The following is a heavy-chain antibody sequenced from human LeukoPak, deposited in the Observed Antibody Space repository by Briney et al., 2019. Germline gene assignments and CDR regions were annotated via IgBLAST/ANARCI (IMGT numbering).Heavy chain of an antibody. CDR3: ARGHGDYAYYGY. CDR1: GGTVSSYA. J-gene: IGHJ4*02. CDR2: IIPIFGTA. Sequence: SVKVSCKASGGTVSSYAISWGRQAPGQGLEWRGGIIPIFGTANSAQKFEGRVTITADKSTSTAYMELSSLRSEDTAVYYCARGHGDYAYYGYWGQGTLVTVSS. V-gene: IGHV1-69*06. D-gene: IGHD4-17*01.